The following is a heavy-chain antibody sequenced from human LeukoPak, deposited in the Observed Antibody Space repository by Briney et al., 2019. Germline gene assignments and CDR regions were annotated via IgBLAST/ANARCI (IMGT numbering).Heavy chain of an antibody. J-gene: IGHJ4*02. D-gene: IGHD2-2*01. CDR2: IYPGDSVT. V-gene: IGHV5-51*01. CDR1: GYSFTNYW. CDR3: ARPGYCSSTSCYDLFFDY. Sequence: GESLKISCKGSGYSFTNYWIGWVRQMAGKGLEWMGIIYPGDSVTRYSPSFQGQVTISADKSISTAYLQWSSLKASDTAMYYCARPGYCSSTSCYDLFFDYWGQGTLVTVSS.